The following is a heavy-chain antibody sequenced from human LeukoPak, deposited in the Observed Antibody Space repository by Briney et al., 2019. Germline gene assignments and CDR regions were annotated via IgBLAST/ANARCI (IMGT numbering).Heavy chain of an antibody. V-gene: IGHV1-8*01. D-gene: IGHD1-26*01. Sequence: GASVKLSCRASGYTFTGYDINWVRQAPGQGLEWMGWVNPKSGNSGYAQKFQGRVTMTRDTSISTAYMELSSLRSEDTAVYYCARRGALGDDSGSYFGYWGQGSLVSVSS. CDR2: VNPKSGNS. J-gene: IGHJ4*02. CDR1: GYTFTGYD. CDR3: ARRGALGDDSGSYFGY.